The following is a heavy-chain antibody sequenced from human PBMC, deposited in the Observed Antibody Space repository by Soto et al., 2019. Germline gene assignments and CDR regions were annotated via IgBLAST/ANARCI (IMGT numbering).Heavy chain of an antibody. CDR1: GFTFSNAW. V-gene: IGHV3-15*01. J-gene: IGHJ6*02. CDR2: IKSKTDGGTT. CDR3: TTDNYYYYGMDV. Sequence: LRLSCAASGFTFSNAWMSWVRQAPGKGLEWVGRIKSKTDGGTTDYAAPVKGRFTISRDDSKNTLYLQMNSLKTEDTAVYYCTTDNYYYYGMDVWGQGTTVTVSS.